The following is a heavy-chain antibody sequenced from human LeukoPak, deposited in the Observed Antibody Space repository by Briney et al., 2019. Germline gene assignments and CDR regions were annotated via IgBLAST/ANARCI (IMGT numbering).Heavy chain of an antibody. CDR2: ISSSGSTI. J-gene: IGHJ4*02. Sequence: GGSLRLSCAASGFTFSSYAMSWVRQAPGKGLEWVSYISSSGSTIYYADSVKGRFTISRDNAKNSLYLQMNSLRAEDTAVYYCARSPPRLGGVWGSYQHDYWGQGTLVTVSS. V-gene: IGHV3-48*03. CDR1: GFTFSSYA. CDR3: ARSPPRLGGVWGSYQHDY. D-gene: IGHD3-16*02.